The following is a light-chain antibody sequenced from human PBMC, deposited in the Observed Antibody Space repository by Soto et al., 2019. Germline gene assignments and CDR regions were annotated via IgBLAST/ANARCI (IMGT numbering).Light chain of an antibody. CDR3: QQRQNWPPRT. V-gene: IGKV3-11*01. J-gene: IGKJ4*01. CDR1: QSVSSY. CDR2: DAS. Sequence: ETVLTQSPATLSLSPGERATLSCRASQSVSSYLAWYQQKPGQAPRLLIYDASNRASGIPARFSGSGSGTDFTLTISSLESEDFAVYYCQQRQNWPPRTFGGGTRVEIK.